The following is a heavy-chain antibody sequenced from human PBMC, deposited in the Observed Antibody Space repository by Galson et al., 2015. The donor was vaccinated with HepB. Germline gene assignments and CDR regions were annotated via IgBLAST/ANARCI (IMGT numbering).Heavy chain of an antibody. CDR3: ARTEGWQTYYYYGMDV. V-gene: IGHV3-43*01. Sequence: SLRLSCAASGFTFDDYTMHWVRQAPGKGLEWVSLISWDGGSTYYADSVKGRFTISRDNSKNSLYLQMNSLRTEDTALYYCARTEGWQTYYYYGMDVWGQGTTVTVSS. D-gene: IGHD2-15*01. J-gene: IGHJ6*02. CDR2: ISWDGGST. CDR1: GFTFDDYT.